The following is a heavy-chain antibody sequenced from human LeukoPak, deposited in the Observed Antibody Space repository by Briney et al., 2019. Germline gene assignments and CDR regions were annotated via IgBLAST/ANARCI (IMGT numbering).Heavy chain of an antibody. V-gene: IGHV3-21*01. CDR3: ARGKCSSTSCSWFDP. Sequence: GGSLRLSCAASGFTFSSYSMNWVRQAPEKGLEWVSSISSSSSYIYYADSVKGRFTISRDNAKNSLYLQMNSLRAEDTAVYYCARGKCSSTSCSWFDPWGQGTLVTVSS. CDR1: GFTFSSYS. J-gene: IGHJ5*02. D-gene: IGHD2-2*01. CDR2: ISSSSSYI.